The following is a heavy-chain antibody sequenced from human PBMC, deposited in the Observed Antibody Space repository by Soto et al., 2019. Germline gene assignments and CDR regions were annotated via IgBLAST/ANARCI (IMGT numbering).Heavy chain of an antibody. CDR3: ARDDDYGDKGLDY. CDR2: IWDDGSDK. CDR1: GFSLSRYG. Sequence: QVQLVEAGGGVVQPGRSLRLSCAASGFSLSRYGMHWVRQAPGKGLDWVEVIWDDGSDKDYTDAVKGRFTISRDNSKNTLYLEMNSMRAEDTAVYYCARDDDYGDKGLDYWGQGTLVAVSS. D-gene: IGHD4-17*01. J-gene: IGHJ4*02. V-gene: IGHV3-33*01.